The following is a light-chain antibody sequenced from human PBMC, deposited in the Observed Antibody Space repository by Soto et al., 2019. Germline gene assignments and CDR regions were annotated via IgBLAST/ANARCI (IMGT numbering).Light chain of an antibody. CDR3: SSFRSSSTSYV. V-gene: IGLV2-14*03. CDR1: SSDIGDSNY. Sequence: QSALTQPASVSGSPGQSITISCTGTSSDIGDSNYVSWYQQHPGKAPKLVIYDVSNRPSGVSNRFSGSKSANTASLTISGLQAEDEADYSCSSFRSSSTSYVFGTGTKLTVL. CDR2: DVS. J-gene: IGLJ1*01.